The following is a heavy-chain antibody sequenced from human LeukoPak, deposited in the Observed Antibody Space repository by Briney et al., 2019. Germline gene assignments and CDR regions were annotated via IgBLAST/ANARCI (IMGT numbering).Heavy chain of an antibody. V-gene: IGHV3-53*01. Sequence: GGSLRLSCAVSGFAVSSNYMNWVRQAPGKGLEWVSIIYSGGSTYYTDSVRGRFTISRENAKNSLYLQMNSLRAEDTAVYYCVRDSAPTVRFAFDIWGQGTMVTVSS. J-gene: IGHJ3*02. CDR3: VRDSAPTVRFAFDI. D-gene: IGHD4-11*01. CDR1: GFAVSSNY. CDR2: IYSGGST.